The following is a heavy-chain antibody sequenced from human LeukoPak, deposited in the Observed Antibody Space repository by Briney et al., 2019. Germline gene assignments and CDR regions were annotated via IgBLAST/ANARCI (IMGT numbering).Heavy chain of an antibody. J-gene: IGHJ4*02. D-gene: IGHD3-10*01. Sequence: GGSLRLSCAASGFTFSSSAMSWVRQAPGKGLEWVSDISGSGGTTYYADSLKGRFTISRDNAKNSVYLQMNSLRAEDTAVYFCARYGSGSNYRDPFDSWGQGTLVTVSS. CDR3: ARYGSGSNYRDPFDS. V-gene: IGHV3-23*01. CDR2: ISGSGGTT. CDR1: GFTFSSSA.